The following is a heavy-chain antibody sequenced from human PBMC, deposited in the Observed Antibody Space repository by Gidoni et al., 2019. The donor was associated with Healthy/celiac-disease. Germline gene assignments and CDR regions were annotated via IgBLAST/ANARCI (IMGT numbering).Heavy chain of an antibody. D-gene: IGHD3-9*01. CDR1: GFTFSSYA. CDR2: ISGSGGST. J-gene: IGHJ4*02. Sequence: EVQLLESGGGLVQPGGSLRLSCAASGFTFSSYAMSWVRQAPGKGLEWVSAISGSGGSTYYADSVKGRFTISRDNSKNTLYLQMNSLRAEDTAVYYCAKDNDILTGYYPKAFDYWGQGTLVTVSS. CDR3: AKDNDILTGYYPKAFDY. V-gene: IGHV3-23*01.